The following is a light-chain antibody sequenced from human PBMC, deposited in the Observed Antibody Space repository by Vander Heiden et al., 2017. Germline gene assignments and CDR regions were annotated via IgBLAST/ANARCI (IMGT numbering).Light chain of an antibody. CDR1: KLGDKY. V-gene: IGLV3-1*01. J-gene: IGLJ2*01. Sequence: SYELTQPPPVSVSPGQTASITCSGDKLGDKYACWYQQRPGQSPLLVIYQDSKRPSGIPERFSGSNSGNTATLTISGTQAMDEADYYCQAWDNSTVVFGGGTQLTVL. CDR2: QDS. CDR3: QAWDNSTVV.